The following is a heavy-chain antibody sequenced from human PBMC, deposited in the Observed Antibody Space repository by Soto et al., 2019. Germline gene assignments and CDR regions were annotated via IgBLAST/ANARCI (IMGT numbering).Heavy chain of an antibody. D-gene: IGHD3-22*01. CDR1: GFTCSFCA. CDR3: AKGDSDSYYYFDY. V-gene: IGHV3-23*01. J-gene: IGHJ4*02. Sequence: EVQLLESGGGLVQPGGSLRLSCAASGFTCSFCAMNWVRQAPGKGLEWVSSIRGSGGDTYYADSVKGRFTISRDYSKNTLHLQMNSLRVEDTDVYYCAKGDSDSYYYFDYWGQGTLVTVSS. CDR2: IRGSGGDT.